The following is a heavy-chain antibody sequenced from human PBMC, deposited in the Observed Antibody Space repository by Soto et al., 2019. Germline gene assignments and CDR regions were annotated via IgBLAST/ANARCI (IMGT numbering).Heavy chain of an antibody. CDR3: AKDGTYCGGDCYSGNWFDP. D-gene: IGHD2-21*02. Sequence: GGSLRLSCAASGFTFDDYTMHWVRQAPGKGLEWVSLISWDGGSTYYADSVKGRFTISRDNSKNSLYLQMNSLRTEDTALYYCAKDGTYCGGDCYSGNWFDPWGQGTLVTVSS. CDR1: GFTFDDYT. J-gene: IGHJ5*02. V-gene: IGHV3-43*01. CDR2: ISWDGGST.